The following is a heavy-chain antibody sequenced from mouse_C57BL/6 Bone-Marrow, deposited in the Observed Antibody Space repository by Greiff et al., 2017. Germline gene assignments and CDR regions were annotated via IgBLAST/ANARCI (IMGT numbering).Heavy chain of an antibody. Sequence: QVQLQQPGAELVRPGTSVKLSCKASGYTFTSYWMHWVKQRPGQGLEWIGVIDPSDSYTNYNQKFKGKATLTVDTSSSTAYMQLSSLTSEDSAVYYCESDGNYWYFDVWGTGTTVTVSS. CDR1: GYTFTSYW. J-gene: IGHJ1*03. D-gene: IGHD2-1*01. CDR2: IDPSDSYT. CDR3: ESDGNYWYFDV. V-gene: IGHV1-59*01.